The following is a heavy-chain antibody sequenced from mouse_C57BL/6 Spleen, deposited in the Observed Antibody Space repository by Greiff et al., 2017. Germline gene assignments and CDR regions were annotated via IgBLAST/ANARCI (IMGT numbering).Heavy chain of an antibody. CDR3: ARQGFAD. CDR1: GFTFSDYY. Sequence: EVKLMESGGGLVQPGGSLKLSCAASGFTFSDYYMYWVRQTPEKRLEWVAYISNGGGSTYYPDTVKGRFTISRDNAKNTLYLQMSRLKSEDTAMYYCARQGFADWGQGTLVTVSA. J-gene: IGHJ3*01. V-gene: IGHV5-12*01. CDR2: ISNGGGST.